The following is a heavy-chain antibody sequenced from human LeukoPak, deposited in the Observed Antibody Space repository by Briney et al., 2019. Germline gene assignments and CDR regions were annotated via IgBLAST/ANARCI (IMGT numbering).Heavy chain of an antibody. V-gene: IGHV3-30*02. D-gene: IGHD3-16*01. CDR2: ILYDGSKT. J-gene: IGHJ3*02. CDR3: ALLAWGTGAFDI. CDR1: GFTFRNYG. Sequence: GGSLGLSCAASGFTFRNYGIHWVRQAPGKGLEWVAFILYDGSKTYYADSVKGRFTISRDNRKKSLYLQMNSLRTEDTALYYCALLAWGTGAFDIWGQGTMVTVSS.